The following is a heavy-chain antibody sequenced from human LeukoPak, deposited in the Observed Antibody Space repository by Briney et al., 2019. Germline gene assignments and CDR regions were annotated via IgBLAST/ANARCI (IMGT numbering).Heavy chain of an antibody. CDR3: ATVLKLRFLEWGFVY. D-gene: IGHD3-3*01. V-gene: IGHV1-24*01. CDR2: FDPEDGET. J-gene: IGHJ4*02. CDR1: GYTLTELS. Sequence: ASVKVSCKVSGYTLTELSMHWVRQAPGKGLEWMGGFDPEDGETIYAQKFQGRVTMTEDTSTDTAYMELSSLRSEDTAVYYCATVLKLRFLEWGFVYWGQGTLVTVSS.